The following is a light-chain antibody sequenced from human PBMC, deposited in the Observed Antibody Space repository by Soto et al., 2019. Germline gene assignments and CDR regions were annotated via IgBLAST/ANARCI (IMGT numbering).Light chain of an antibody. Sequence: EIVMTQSPATLSVSPGERATLSCRASQSISYNLAWYQQKPGQAPRVLIYDASTRATGIPDRFSGSGSETEFTLTISSLQSEDYAIYYCQQYNNWPPWTFGQGTKVDIK. J-gene: IGKJ1*01. CDR1: QSISYN. CDR2: DAS. V-gene: IGKV3-15*01. CDR3: QQYNNWPPWT.